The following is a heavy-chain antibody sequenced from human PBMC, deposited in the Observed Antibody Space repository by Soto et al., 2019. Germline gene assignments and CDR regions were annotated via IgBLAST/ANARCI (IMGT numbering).Heavy chain of an antibody. CDR3: AKSSSGLRDYFDS. V-gene: IGHV3-30-3*02. Sequence: GGSLRLSCAVSGFTLSTFAMHWVRQAPGKGLEWVATTSYDGLNTFYGESVRGRFSISRDTSKNTLFLQMNSLKTEDTAVYYYAKSSSGLRDYFDSWGRGTLVTVSS. D-gene: IGHD3-10*01. CDR1: GFTLSTFA. J-gene: IGHJ4*02. CDR2: TSYDGLNT.